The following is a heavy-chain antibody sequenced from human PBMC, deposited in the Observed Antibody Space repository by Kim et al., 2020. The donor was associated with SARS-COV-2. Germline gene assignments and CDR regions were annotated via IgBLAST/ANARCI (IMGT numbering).Heavy chain of an antibody. CDR2: LYYSGST. V-gene: IGHV4-39*07. CDR1: GDSISSSNYY. CDR3: ARGGAYSRSYFGY. Sequence: SETLSLTCTVSGDSISSSNYYWGWIRQPPGKGLEWIGSLYYSGSTFYNPSLKSRVTISVDTSTNQFSLKLTTVTAADTAVAYCARGGAYSRSYFGYWGQGTLVTVSS. D-gene: IGHD1-26*01. J-gene: IGHJ4*02.